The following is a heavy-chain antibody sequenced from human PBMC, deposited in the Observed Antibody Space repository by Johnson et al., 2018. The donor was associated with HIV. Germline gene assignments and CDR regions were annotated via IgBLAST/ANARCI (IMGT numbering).Heavy chain of an antibody. Sequence: VQLVESGGGLVQPGGSLRLSCAASGFTFTTSAMSWVRQAPGKGLEWVSAISDSGDNTYYADSVRGRFTISRDNAKNSLYLQMNSLRAEDTAGYYCARSGAASIAARGDAFDIWGQGTMVTVSS. V-gene: IGHV3-23*04. CDR3: ARSGAASIAARGDAFDI. CDR1: GFTFTTSA. D-gene: IGHD6-6*01. J-gene: IGHJ3*02. CDR2: ISDSGDNT.